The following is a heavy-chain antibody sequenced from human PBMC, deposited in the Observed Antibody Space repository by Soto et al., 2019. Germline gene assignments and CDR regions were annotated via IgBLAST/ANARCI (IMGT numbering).Heavy chain of an antibody. CDR1: GGSISSGGYY. J-gene: IGHJ4*02. D-gene: IGHD6-19*01. CDR3: ARRYSSGWAYFDY. CDR2: IYYSGST. Sequence: QVQLQESGPGLVKPSQTLSLTCTVSGGSISSGGYYWSWIRQHPGKGLEWIGNIYYSGSTYYNPSLKSRVTISVDTSKNQVSLKLSSVTAADTSVYYCARRYSSGWAYFDYWGQGTLVTVSS. V-gene: IGHV4-31*03.